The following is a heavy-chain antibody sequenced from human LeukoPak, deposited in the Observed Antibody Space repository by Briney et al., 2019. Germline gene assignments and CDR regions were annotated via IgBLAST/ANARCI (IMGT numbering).Heavy chain of an antibody. D-gene: IGHD3-10*01. V-gene: IGHV3-48*03. CDR3: ARVGLYYYGSGAHYYYYYYMDV. CDR1: GFTFSSYE. J-gene: IGHJ6*03. Sequence: GGSLRLSCAASGFTFSSYEMNWVRQAPGKGLEWVSYISSSGSTIYYADSVKGRFTISRDNAKNSLYLQMNSLRAEDTAVYYCARVGLYYYGSGAHYYYYYYMDVWGKGTTVTISS. CDR2: ISSSGSTI.